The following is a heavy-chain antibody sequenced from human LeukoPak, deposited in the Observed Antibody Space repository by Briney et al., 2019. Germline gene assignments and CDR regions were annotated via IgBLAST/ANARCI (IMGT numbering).Heavy chain of an antibody. CDR3: AKGPRIAARHYYYMDV. V-gene: IGHV3-23*01. Sequence: GVSLRLSCAASGFTFSSYAMSWVRQAPGKRLEWVSAISGSGGSTYYADSVKGRFTISRDNSKNTLYLQMNSLRAEDTAVYYCAKGPRIAARHYYYMDVWGKGTTVTVSS. CDR2: ISGSGGST. CDR1: GFTFSSYA. D-gene: IGHD6-6*01. J-gene: IGHJ6*03.